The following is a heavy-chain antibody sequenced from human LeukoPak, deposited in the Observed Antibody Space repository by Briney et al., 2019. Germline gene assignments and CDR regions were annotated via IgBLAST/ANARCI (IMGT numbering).Heavy chain of an antibody. CDR2: ISYDGSNK. D-gene: IGHD3-10*01. Sequence: GGSLRLSCAASGFTFSSYGMHWVRQAPGKGLEWVAVISYDGSNKYYADSVKGRFTISRDNSKNTLYLQMNSLRAEDTAVYYCAREWNYYGSGIMDVWGKGTTVTVSS. CDR3: AREWNYYGSGIMDV. CDR1: GFTFSSYG. V-gene: IGHV3-30*03. J-gene: IGHJ6*04.